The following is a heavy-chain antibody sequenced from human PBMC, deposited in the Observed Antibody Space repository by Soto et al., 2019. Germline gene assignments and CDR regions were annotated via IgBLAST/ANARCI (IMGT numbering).Heavy chain of an antibody. CDR3: AIWTVITGFESRYPVYYYGMDV. CDR1: GYTLTELS. CDR2: FDPEDGET. D-gene: IGHD3-10*01. Sequence: ASVKVSCKVSGYTLTELSMHWGRQAPGKGLEWMGGFDPEDGETIYAQKFQGRVTMTEDTSTDTAYMELSSLRSEDTAVYYCAIWTVITGFESRYPVYYYGMDVWGRGTTVTVSS. J-gene: IGHJ6*02. V-gene: IGHV1-24*01.